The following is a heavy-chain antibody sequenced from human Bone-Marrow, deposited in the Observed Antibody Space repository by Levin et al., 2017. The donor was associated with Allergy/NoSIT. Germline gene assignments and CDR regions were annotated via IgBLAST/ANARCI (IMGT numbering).Heavy chain of an antibody. Sequence: GESLKISCAASGFTFTTHAMHWVRQAPGKGLDWVALIWYDGSNKFYADSVKGRFTISRDNSKSTVYLQMNSLRAEDTAVYFCARANSDVLTGYDYWGQGTLVTVSS. J-gene: IGHJ4*02. CDR1: GFTFTTHA. D-gene: IGHD3-9*01. V-gene: IGHV3-33*01. CDR2: IWYDGSNK. CDR3: ARANSDVLTGYDY.